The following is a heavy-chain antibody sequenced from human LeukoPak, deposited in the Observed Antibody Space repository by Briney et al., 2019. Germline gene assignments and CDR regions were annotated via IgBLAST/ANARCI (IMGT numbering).Heavy chain of an antibody. CDR1: GYTFTSYG. CDR2: IIPILGIA. CDR3: ARDGIYYDFWSGYHNWFDP. V-gene: IGHV1-69*04. D-gene: IGHD3-3*01. Sequence: ASVKVSCKASGYTFTSYGISWVRQAPGQGLEWMRRIIPILGIANYAQKFRGRVTITADKSTSTAYMELSSLRSEDTAVYYCARDGIYYDFWSGYHNWFDPWGQGTLVTVSS. J-gene: IGHJ5*02.